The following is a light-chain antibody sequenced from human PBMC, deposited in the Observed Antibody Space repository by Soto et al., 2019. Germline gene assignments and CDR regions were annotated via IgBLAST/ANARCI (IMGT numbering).Light chain of an antibody. Sequence: IVLPQSTGTLSFSPGQRATVSCRASQRLSASDIAWYQQKPGQAPKFLIYGVSSRATGIPDRFSGSGSGTDFTLTISRLEPEDFAVYHCQQYGSSPLITFGQGTRLEI. CDR2: GVS. J-gene: IGKJ5*01. CDR3: QQYGSSPLIT. CDR1: QRLSASD. V-gene: IGKV3-20*01.